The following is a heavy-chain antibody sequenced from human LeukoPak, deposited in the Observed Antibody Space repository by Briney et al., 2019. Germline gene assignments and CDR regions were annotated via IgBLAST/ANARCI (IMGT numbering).Heavy chain of an antibody. J-gene: IGHJ6*03. CDR2: MNPNSGNT. CDR1: GYTFTASF. Sequence: ASVKVSCKAPGYTFTASFIHWVRQAPGQGLEWMGWMNPNSGNTGYAQKFQGRVTITRNTSISTAYMELSSLRSEDTAVYYCARGLTMVRGVIIRNYYYYMDVWGKGTTVTVSS. CDR3: ARGLTMVRGVIIRNYYYYMDV. V-gene: IGHV1-8*03. D-gene: IGHD3-10*01.